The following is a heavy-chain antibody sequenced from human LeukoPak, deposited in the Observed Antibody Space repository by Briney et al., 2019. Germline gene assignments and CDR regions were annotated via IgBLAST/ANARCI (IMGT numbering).Heavy chain of an antibody. CDR3: ARDERKYCSDSSCYPGDY. J-gene: IGHJ4*02. CDR2: ISRTSAYI. CDR1: GFIFSDYA. Sequence: GGSLRLSCAASGFIFSDYAMKWVRQAPGKGLEWVGAISRTSAYIYYSDSVKGRFTLSRDNAGDLVYLQMDSLRAEDTAVYYCARDERKYCSDSSCYPGDYWGQGILVTVSS. D-gene: IGHD2-2*01. V-gene: IGHV3-21*01.